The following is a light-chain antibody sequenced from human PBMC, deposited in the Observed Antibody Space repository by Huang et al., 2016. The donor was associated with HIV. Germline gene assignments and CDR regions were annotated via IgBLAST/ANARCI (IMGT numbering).Light chain of an antibody. CDR2: GAS. V-gene: IGKV4-1*01. CDR3: QQYYSIPG. J-gene: IGKJ1*01. Sequence: DIVLTQTPDTLAVSLGESDTIHCKSSQNVLFTSTNKNYLAWYQQKPRQPPKALIYGASAREAGVPDRFTGSGSGTDFTLTISGLQAEDVAVYYCQQYYSIPGFGQGTRVEI. CDR1: QNVLFTSTNKNY.